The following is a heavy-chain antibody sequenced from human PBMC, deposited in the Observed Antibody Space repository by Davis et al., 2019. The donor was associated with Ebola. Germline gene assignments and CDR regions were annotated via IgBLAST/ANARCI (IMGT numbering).Heavy chain of an antibody. CDR1: GYTFTSYG. CDR3: ARNYGSGSWHGMDV. D-gene: IGHD3-10*01. CDR2: IIPILSIA. J-gene: IGHJ6*02. V-gene: IGHV1-69*04. Sequence: SVKVSCKASGYTFTSYGISWVRQAPGQGLEWMGRIIPILSIANYAQKFQGRVTITADKSTSTAYMELASLRSEDTAVYYCARNYGSGSWHGMDVWGQGTTVTVSS.